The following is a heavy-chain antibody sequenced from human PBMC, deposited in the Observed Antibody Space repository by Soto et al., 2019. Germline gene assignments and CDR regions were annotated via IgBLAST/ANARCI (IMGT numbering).Heavy chain of an antibody. Sequence: AGGSLRLSCAASGFTFSSYAMSWVRQAPGKGLEWVSAISGSGGSTYYADSVKGRFTISRDNSKNTLYLQMNSLRAEDTAVYYCAKGYCSSTSCLRYAFDIWGQGTMVTVSS. CDR2: ISGSGGST. J-gene: IGHJ3*02. D-gene: IGHD2-2*01. V-gene: IGHV3-23*01. CDR1: GFTFSSYA. CDR3: AKGYCSSTSCLRYAFDI.